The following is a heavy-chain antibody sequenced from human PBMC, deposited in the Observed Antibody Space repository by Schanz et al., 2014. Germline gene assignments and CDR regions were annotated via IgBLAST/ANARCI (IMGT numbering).Heavy chain of an antibody. D-gene: IGHD3-22*01. CDR2: ISGSGGST. CDR1: GFTFSSYS. Sequence: EVQLVESGGGLVKPGGSLRLSCAASGFTFSSYSMNCVRQAPGKGLEWVSAISGSGGSTYYADSVKGRFTISRDNSKNTLYLQMNSLRAEDTAVYYCAKDPSHGDYDYYFDYWGQGTLXTVSS. V-gene: IGHV3-23*04. CDR3: AKDPSHGDYDYYFDY. J-gene: IGHJ4*02.